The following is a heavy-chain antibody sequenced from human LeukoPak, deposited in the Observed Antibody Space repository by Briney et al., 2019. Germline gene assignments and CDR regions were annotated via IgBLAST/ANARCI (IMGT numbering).Heavy chain of an antibody. CDR2: IYYSGST. D-gene: IGHD5-12*01. J-gene: IGHJ4*02. Sequence: SETLSHTCTVSGGSISSYYWSWIRQPPGKGLEWIGYIYYSGSTNYNPSLKSRVTISVDTSKNQFSLKLSSVTAADTAVYYCARVGPVATTEYYFDYWGQGTLVTVPS. CDR1: GGSISSYY. CDR3: ARVGPVATTEYYFDY. V-gene: IGHV4-59*08.